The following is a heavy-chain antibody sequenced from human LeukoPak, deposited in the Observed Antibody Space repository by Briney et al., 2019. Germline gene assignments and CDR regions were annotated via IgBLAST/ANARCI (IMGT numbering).Heavy chain of an antibody. CDR2: ISWNSGSI. J-gene: IGHJ4*02. D-gene: IGHD3-22*01. V-gene: IGHV3-9*01. Sequence: SLRLSCAASGFTFDDYAMHWVRQAPGKGLEWVSGISWNSGSIGYADSVKGRFTISRDNAKNSLYLQMNSLRAEDTALYYCAKVKPTLSDYDSSGYFDYWGQGTLVTVSS. CDR3: AKVKPTLSDYDSSGYFDY. CDR1: GFTFDDYA.